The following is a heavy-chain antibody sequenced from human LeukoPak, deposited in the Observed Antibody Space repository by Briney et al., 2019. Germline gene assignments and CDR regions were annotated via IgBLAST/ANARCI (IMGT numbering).Heavy chain of an antibody. J-gene: IGHJ4*02. CDR2: IVVGSGNT. CDR1: GFTFTSSA. Sequence: GTSVKVSCKASGFTFTSSAMQWVRQARGQRLEWIGWIVVGSGNTNYAQKFQERVTITRDMSTSTAYMELSSLRSEDTAVYYCAAVPTTVVTPPFDYWGQGTLVTVSS. D-gene: IGHD4-23*01. V-gene: IGHV1-58*02. CDR3: AAVPTTVVTPPFDY.